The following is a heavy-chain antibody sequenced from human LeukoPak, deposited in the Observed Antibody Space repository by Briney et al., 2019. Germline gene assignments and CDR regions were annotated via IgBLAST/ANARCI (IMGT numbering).Heavy chain of an antibody. CDR2: ITISSSYL. CDR3: ARSECGGSCWLDY. J-gene: IGHJ4*02. V-gene: IGHV3-21*01. Sequence: GGCLRLAWAAAGFTFITNNIDWVRQAPGKGLEWVSSITISSSYLYYADSVKGRFTISRDNAKNSLYLQLNNLRAETPAGNYCARSECGGSCWLDYWGQGTLVTVSS. CDR1: GFTFITNN. D-gene: IGHD2-15*01.